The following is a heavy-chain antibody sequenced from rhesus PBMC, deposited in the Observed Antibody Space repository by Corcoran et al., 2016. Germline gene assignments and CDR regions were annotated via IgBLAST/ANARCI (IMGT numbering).Heavy chain of an antibody. CDR3: ARRAANCNSLNV. V-gene: IGHV4-99*01. CDR1: GYSISSGYY. J-gene: IGHJ5-2*02. Sequence: QVQLQESGPGLVKPSETLSLTCTVPGYSISSGYYWGWIRQPPGKGMEWFGYIGGSSRTTYYNPSLRSRVTISKDTSKNQFSLKLSSVSAADTAVYYCARRAANCNSLNVWGRGLLVTVSS. CDR2: IGGSSRTT. D-gene: IGHD7-45*01.